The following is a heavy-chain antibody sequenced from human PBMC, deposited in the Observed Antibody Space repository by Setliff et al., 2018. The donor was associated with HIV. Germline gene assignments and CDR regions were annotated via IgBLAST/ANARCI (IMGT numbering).Heavy chain of an antibody. CDR3: ARYYYGSQTMLDY. CDR2: INHSGST. CDR1: GGSFSGNY. D-gene: IGHD3-10*01. J-gene: IGHJ4*02. V-gene: IGHV4-34*01. Sequence: PSETLSLTCAVYGGSFSGNYWTWIRQSPGKGLEWIGEINHSGSTNYKLSLKSRVTISVDTSKNQFSLKLSSVTAADTAVYYCARYYYGSQTMLDYWGQGTLVTVSS.